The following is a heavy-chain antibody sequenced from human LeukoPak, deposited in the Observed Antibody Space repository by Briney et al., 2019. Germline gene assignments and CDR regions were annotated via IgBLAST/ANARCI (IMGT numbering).Heavy chain of an antibody. Sequence: GGSLKISCKGSGYTFTTYWIGWVRQVPGKGLEWMGIIYPGDSDPRYSPSFQGQVTISADTSISTAYLQWSSLKASDSAMYYCVRHGLGSSWFGFDYWGQGTLVTVSS. D-gene: IGHD6-13*01. CDR3: VRHGLGSSWFGFDY. CDR1: GYTFTTYW. CDR2: IYPGDSDP. J-gene: IGHJ4*02. V-gene: IGHV5-51*01.